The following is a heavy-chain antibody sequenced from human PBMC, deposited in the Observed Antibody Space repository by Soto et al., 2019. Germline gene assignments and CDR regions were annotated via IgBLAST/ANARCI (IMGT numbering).Heavy chain of an antibody. V-gene: IGHV1-24*01. D-gene: IGHD3-3*01. CDR3: ATASIFGVDTRANFDY. CDR2: FDPEDGET. J-gene: IGHJ4*02. CDR1: GYTLTELS. Sequence: QVQLVQSGAEVKKPGASVKVSCKVSGYTLTELSMHWVRQAPGKGLEWMGGFDPEDGETIYAQKFQGRVTMTEDTSTDTAYMELSSLRSEDTAVYYCATASIFGVDTRANFDYWGQGTLVTVSS.